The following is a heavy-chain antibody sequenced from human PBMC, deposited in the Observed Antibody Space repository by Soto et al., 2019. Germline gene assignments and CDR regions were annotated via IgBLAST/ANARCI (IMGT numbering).Heavy chain of an antibody. CDR2: ISYDGSNK. CDR1: GFTFSSYA. D-gene: IGHD1-26*01. J-gene: IGHJ4*02. Sequence: QVQLVESGGGVVQPGRSLGLSCAASGFTFSSYAMHWVRQAPGKGLEWVAVISYDGSNKYYADSVKGRFTISRDNSKNTLYLQMNSLRAEDTAVYYCARGLVLYWGQGTLVTVSS. V-gene: IGHV3-30-3*01. CDR3: ARGLVLY.